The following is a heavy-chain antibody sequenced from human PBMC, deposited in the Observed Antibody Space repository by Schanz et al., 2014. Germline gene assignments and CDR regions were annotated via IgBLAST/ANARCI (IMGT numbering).Heavy chain of an antibody. Sequence: QVQLVQSGAEVKKPGSSVKVSCKASGGTFSTYTISWVRQAPGQGLEWMGWMNPDSGNTGYAQKFQGRLTITADKSTSTAYMELSSLRSEDTAMYYCARDYYDSSGYYYCDYWGQGTLVTVSS. CDR1: GGTFSTYT. D-gene: IGHD3-22*01. CDR3: ARDYYDSSGYYYCDY. CDR2: MNPDSGNT. V-gene: IGHV1-69*08. J-gene: IGHJ4*02.